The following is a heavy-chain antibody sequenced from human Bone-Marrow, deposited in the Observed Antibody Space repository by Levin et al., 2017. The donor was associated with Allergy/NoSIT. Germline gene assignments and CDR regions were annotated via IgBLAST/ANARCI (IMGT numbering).Heavy chain of an antibody. J-gene: IGHJ4*02. V-gene: IGHV3-48*02. CDR1: GFTFRSYS. CDR2: ITLSSSAT. Sequence: GESLKISCEASGFTFRSYSMNWVRQAPGKGLEWISYITLSSSATYYADSVKGRYTISRDDAKNSLYMQMNSLRDEDTGVYYCVRDHIFAFDYWGRGILVTVSS. CDR3: VRDHIFAFDY. D-gene: IGHD3-3*02.